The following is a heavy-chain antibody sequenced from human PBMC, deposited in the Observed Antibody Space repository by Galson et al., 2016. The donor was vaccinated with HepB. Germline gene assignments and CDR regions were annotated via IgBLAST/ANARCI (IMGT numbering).Heavy chain of an antibody. CDR1: GFTFSYYY. CDR2: ISGDGRTI. D-gene: IGHD6-19*01. CDR3: ARMLPLDSSGWYVRGDGWLDS. J-gene: IGHJ5*01. Sequence: SLRLSCAASGFTFSYYYMSWIRRAPGKGLEWVSYISGDGRTINYADSVKGRFTISRGNAKNSLYLHMNSLTGEDTAVYDCARMLPLDSSGWYVRGDGWLDSWVQGTLVTVSS. V-gene: IGHV3-11*01.